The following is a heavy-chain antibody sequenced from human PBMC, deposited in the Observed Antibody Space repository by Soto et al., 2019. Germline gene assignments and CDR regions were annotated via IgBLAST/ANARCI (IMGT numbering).Heavy chain of an antibody. CDR3: SKDEVEQWQVECSDY. CDR2: ISGSGGST. CDR1: GYTFNSYA. Sequence: GRSPRLSCASCGYTFNSYAMSCVRQAPGKGLEWVSAISGSGGSTYYADSVKGRFTISRDNSKNTLYLQMNSLRAEDTAVYYCSKDEVEQWQVECSDYWDQGTLATLAS. J-gene: IGHJ4*02. V-gene: IGHV3-23*01. D-gene: IGHD6-19*01.